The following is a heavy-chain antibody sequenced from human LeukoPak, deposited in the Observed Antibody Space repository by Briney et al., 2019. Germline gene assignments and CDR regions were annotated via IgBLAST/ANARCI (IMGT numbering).Heavy chain of an antibody. CDR2: INWNGGST. V-gene: IGHV3-20*04. J-gene: IGHJ4*02. Sequence: SGGSLRLSCAASGFTFDDYGMSWVRQAPGKGLEWVSGINWNGGSTGYADSVKGRFTISRDNAKNSLYLQMNSLRAEDTALYYCARSRYSCSWPRILYYFDYWGQGTLVTVSS. D-gene: IGHD6-13*01. CDR3: ARSRYSCSWPRILYYFDY. CDR1: GFTFDDYG.